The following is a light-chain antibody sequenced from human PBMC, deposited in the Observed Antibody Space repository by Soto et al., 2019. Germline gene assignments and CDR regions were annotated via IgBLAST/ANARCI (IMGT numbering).Light chain of an antibody. J-gene: IGKJ1*01. CDR2: DAS. CDR1: QSISSW. V-gene: IGKV1-5*01. Sequence: DIQMPQCPSTLSASVGARVPITCRASQSISSWLAWYQQKPGKAPKLLIYDASSLESGVPSRFSGSGSGTEFTLTISSLQPEDFATYFCQQYNSYRTFGQGTKVDIK. CDR3: QQYNSYRT.